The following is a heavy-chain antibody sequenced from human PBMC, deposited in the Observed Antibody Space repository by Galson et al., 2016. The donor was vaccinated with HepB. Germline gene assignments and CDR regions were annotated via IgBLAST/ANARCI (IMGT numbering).Heavy chain of an antibody. CDR3: AREFES. Sequence: SVKVSCKASGYTFSSYGVSWVRQAPGQGLQWMGWISPCDGTTIFAQKFQDRITMTTDTSTTTAYMELRSLRSDDTAVYFCAREFESWGQGTLVTVSS. CDR2: ISPCDGTT. J-gene: IGHJ5*01. V-gene: IGHV1-18*01. CDR1: GYTFSSYG.